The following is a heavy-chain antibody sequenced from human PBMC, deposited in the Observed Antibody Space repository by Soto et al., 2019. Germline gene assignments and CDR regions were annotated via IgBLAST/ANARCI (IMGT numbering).Heavy chain of an antibody. D-gene: IGHD3-22*01. J-gene: IGHJ6*02. Sequence: EVQLVESGGGLVQPGRSLRLSCAASGFTFDDYAMHWVRQAPGKGLEWVSGISWNSGSIGYADSVKGRFTISRDNAKNSLNLQMNSLRAEDTALYYCAKDRGPHYYDSSGYYYDYYYGMDVWGQGTTVTVSS. V-gene: IGHV3-9*01. CDR2: ISWNSGSI. CDR1: GFTFDDYA. CDR3: AKDRGPHYYDSSGYYYDYYYGMDV.